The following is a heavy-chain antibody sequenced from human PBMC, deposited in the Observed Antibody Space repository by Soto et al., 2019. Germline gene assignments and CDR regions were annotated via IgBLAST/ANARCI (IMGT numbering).Heavy chain of an antibody. J-gene: IGHJ4*02. Sequence: PGESLKISCKGSGYSFSNYWIVWVRQMPGKGLEWMGIIYPGDSETKYSPSFQGQVTISADKSINTAYLQWISLKASDTAMYYCARLLVGATTEWRYWGQGTLVTVSS. V-gene: IGHV5-51*01. CDR1: GYSFSNYW. CDR2: IYPGDSET. CDR3: ARLLVGATTEWRY. D-gene: IGHD1-26*01.